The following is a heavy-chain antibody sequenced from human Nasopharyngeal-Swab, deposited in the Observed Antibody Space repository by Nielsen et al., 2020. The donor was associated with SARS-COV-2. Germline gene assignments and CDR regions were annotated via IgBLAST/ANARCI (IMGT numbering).Heavy chain of an antibody. CDR1: GGSISSYY. V-gene: IGHV4-59*01. D-gene: IGHD3-10*01. CDR3: ARGWRAVRGYNWFDP. J-gene: IGHJ5*02. Sequence: SETLSLTCTVSGGSISSYYWSWTRQPPGKGLEWIGYIYYSGSTNYNPSLKSRVTISVDTSKNQFSLKLSSVTAADTAVYYCARGWRAVRGYNWFDPWGQGTLVTVSS. CDR2: IYYSGST.